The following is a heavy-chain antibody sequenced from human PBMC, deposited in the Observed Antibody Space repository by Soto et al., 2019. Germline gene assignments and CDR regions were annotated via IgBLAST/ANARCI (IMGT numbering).Heavy chain of an antibody. V-gene: IGHV1-3*01. Sequence: QVQLVQSGAEVKKPGASVKVSCKASGYTFTSYAMHWVRQAPGQRLEWMGWINAGNGNTKYSQKLQGRVTITRDTSASTAYMELSSLRSEDTAVYYCARAGYYYDSSGYYSYYFDYWGQGTLVTVSS. CDR3: ARAGYYYDSSGYYSYYFDY. CDR1: GYTFTSYA. D-gene: IGHD3-22*01. J-gene: IGHJ4*02. CDR2: INAGNGNT.